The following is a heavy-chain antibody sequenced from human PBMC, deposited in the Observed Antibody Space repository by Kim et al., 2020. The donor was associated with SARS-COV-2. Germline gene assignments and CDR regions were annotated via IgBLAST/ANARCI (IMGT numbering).Heavy chain of an antibody. J-gene: IGHJ4*02. D-gene: IGHD2-2*01. Sequence: FTISRDNSKNTLYLQMNSLRAEDTAVYYCAKAYCSSTSCYHKDRWYYFDYWGQGTLVTVSS. V-gene: IGHV3-23*01. CDR3: AKAYCSSTSCYHKDRWYYFDY.